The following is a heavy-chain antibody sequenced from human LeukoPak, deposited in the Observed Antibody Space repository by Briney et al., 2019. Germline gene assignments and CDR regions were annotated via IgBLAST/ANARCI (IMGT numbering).Heavy chain of an antibody. CDR2: IYYSGST. CDR1: GGSISSSSYY. CDR3: ARNYYYYYMDV. Sequence: SETLSLTCTVSGGSISSSSYYWGWIRQPPGKGLEWIGSIYYSGSTYYNPSLKSRVTISVDTSKNQFSLKLSSVTAADTAVYYCARNYYYYYMDVWGKGTTVTVSS. V-gene: IGHV4-39*07. J-gene: IGHJ6*03.